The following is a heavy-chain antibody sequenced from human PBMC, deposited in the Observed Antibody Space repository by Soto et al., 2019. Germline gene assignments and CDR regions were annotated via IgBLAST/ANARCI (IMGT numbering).Heavy chain of an antibody. V-gene: IGHV3-21*01. CDR3: ARGWGTTVVTLDAFDI. D-gene: IGHD2-21*02. CDR1: GFTFSTYN. J-gene: IGHJ3*02. CDR2: ISSGATYR. Sequence: WGSLRLSCAASGFTFSTYNMNWVRQAPGKGLEWVSSISSGATYRYYPDSVKGRFTVSRDNPNNSLYLQMNSLRGEDTAVYYCARGWGTTVVTLDAFDIWGQGTMVTVSS.